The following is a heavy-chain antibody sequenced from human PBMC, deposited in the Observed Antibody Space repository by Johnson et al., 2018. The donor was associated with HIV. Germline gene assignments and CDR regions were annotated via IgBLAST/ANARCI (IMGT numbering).Heavy chain of an antibody. CDR1: GFTFSTYA. J-gene: IGHJ3*01. V-gene: IGHV3-30-3*01. CDR3: ARALSRFGVSDAFDV. D-gene: IGHD3-10*01. Sequence: QVQLVESGGGVVQPGRSLRLSCAASGFTFSTYAMHWVRQAPGKGLEWVAAISYDGSNKYYAASVKGRFTISRDNSKNTLYLQMNSLRAEDTAVYYCARALSRFGVSDAFDVWGQGTMVTVSS. CDR2: ISYDGSNK.